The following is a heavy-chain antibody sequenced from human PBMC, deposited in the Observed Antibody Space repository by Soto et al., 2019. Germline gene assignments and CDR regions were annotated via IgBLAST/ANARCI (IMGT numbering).Heavy chain of an antibody. CDR2: INEDGSVK. CDR1: GFTFSSYW. V-gene: IGHV3-7*01. Sequence: PGGSLRLSCAASGFTFSSYWMTWVRQAPGRGLEWVANINEDGSVKGYVDSVKGRFTISRDNARNSLNLQMNSLRAEDTAVYYCARDSGAWGYWGQGTLVTVSS. J-gene: IGHJ4*02. CDR3: ARDSGAWGY. D-gene: IGHD3-10*01.